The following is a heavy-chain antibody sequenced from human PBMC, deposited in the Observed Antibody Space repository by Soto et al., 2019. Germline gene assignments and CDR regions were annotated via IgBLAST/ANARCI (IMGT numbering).Heavy chain of an antibody. CDR1: GFTFSSYE. Sequence: HPGGSLRLSCAASGFTFSSYEMNWVRQAPGKGLEWVSYISSSGSTIYYADSVKGRFTISRDNAKNSLYLQMNSLRAEDTAVYYCARGFDYPIGLDVWGQGTTVTVSS. V-gene: IGHV3-48*03. CDR2: ISSSGSTI. J-gene: IGHJ6*02. CDR3: ARGFDYPIGLDV. D-gene: IGHD3-9*01.